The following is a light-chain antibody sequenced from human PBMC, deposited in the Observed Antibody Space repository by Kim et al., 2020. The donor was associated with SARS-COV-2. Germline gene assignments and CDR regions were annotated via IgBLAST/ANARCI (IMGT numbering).Light chain of an antibody. Sequence: EIVLTQSPGTLSLSPGERATLSCRASQSVRSSHLAWYQQKPGQAPRLLIYGASNRATGIPDRFSGSGSGTDHTLTISRLEPEDFAVYYCQQFESSLWTFGQGTKVDIK. J-gene: IGKJ1*01. CDR3: QQFESSLWT. CDR2: GAS. V-gene: IGKV3-20*01. CDR1: QSVRSSH.